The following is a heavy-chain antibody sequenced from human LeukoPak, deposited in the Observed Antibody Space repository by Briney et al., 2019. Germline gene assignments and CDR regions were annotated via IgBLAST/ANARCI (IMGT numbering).Heavy chain of an antibody. CDR1: GGSMNNHY. J-gene: IGHJ3*01. CDR3: ARDRGIAASADDAFDV. CDR2: IYYRGNT. V-gene: IGHV4-59*11. Sequence: NSSETLSLTCDVPGGSMNNHYWSWIRQPPGKGLEWVGYIYYRGNTNYNPSLKSRVTISVDKSRNRLSLRLSSVTAADTAMYYCARDRGIAASADDAFDVWGQGTRVTVSS. D-gene: IGHD6-13*01.